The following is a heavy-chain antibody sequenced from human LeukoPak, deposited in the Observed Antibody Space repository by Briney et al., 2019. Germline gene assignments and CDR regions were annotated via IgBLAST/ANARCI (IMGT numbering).Heavy chain of an antibody. V-gene: IGHV3-33*01. CDR2: IWSDGSYK. CDR3: ARDFSLHLFDY. D-gene: IGHD5-24*01. CDR1: GFTFSSYG. J-gene: IGHJ4*02. Sequence: QSGGSPRLSCAASGFTFSSYGFHWVRQAPGKGLEWVAVIWSDGSYKYYADSVKGRFTISRDDSKNTLYLQMNSLRAEDTAVYYCARDFSLHLFDYWGQGTLV.